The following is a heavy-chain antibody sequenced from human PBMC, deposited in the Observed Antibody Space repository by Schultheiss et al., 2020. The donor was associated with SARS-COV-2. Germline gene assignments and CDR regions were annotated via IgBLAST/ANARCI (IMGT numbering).Heavy chain of an antibody. Sequence: SQTLSLTWAVYGGSFSGYYWSWIRQPPGKGLEWIGSIYYSGSTYYNPSLKSRVTISVDTSKNQFSLKLSSVTAADTAVYYCARGKMTWFDPWGQGTLVTVSS. V-gene: IGHV4-34*01. J-gene: IGHJ5*02. CDR1: GGSFSGYY. CDR3: ARGKMTWFDP. CDR2: IYYSGST.